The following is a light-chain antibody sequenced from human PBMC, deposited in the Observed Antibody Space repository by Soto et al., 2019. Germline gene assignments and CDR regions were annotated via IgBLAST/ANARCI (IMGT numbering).Light chain of an antibody. CDR3: QQYDGYPWT. J-gene: IGKJ1*01. Sequence: ILLTQSPSPLASSVGDRVTITCRASQSISGRFAWYQQKPGQAPKLLIYDASSWQSGVPSRFSGSGSGTEFTLTISRLEPEDFAVYYCQQYDGYPWTFGQGTKVDIK. V-gene: IGKV1-5*01. CDR1: QSISGR. CDR2: DAS.